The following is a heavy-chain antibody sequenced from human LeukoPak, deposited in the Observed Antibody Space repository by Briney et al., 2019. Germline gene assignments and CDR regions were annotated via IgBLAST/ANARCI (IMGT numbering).Heavy chain of an antibody. D-gene: IGHD6-19*01. J-gene: IGHJ4*02. CDR3: ARDGALYSSGWYAGY. Sequence: KPVGSLRLSCAASGFTFSSYSMNWVRQAPGKGLEWVSSISSSSSYIYYADSVKGRFTISRDNAKNSLYLQMNSLRAEDTAVYYCARDGALYSSGWYAGYWGQGTLVTVSS. CDR1: GFTFSSYS. CDR2: ISSSSSYI. V-gene: IGHV3-21*01.